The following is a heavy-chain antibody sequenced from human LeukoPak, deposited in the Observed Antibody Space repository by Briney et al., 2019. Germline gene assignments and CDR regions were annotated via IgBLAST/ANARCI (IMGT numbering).Heavy chain of an antibody. J-gene: IGHJ4*02. D-gene: IGHD6-19*01. CDR3: ARVVASAVAEY. CDR1: GGTFSSYA. V-gene: IGHV1-69*13. CDR2: IIPIVGTT. Sequence: GASVKVSCKASGGTFSSYAFSWVRQAPGQGLKWMGGIIPIVGTTNYAQMFQGRVTITADESTSTAYMELRSLRSDDTAVYYCARVVASAVAEYWGQGTLVTVSS.